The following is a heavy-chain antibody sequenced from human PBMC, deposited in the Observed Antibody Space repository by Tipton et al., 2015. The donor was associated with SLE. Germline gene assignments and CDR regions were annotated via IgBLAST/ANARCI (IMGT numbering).Heavy chain of an antibody. CDR1: GGSISSGSYY. CDR2: IYTSGST. J-gene: IGHJ4*02. V-gene: IGHV4-61*02. Sequence: LRLSCTVSGGSISSGSYYWSWIRQPAGKGLEWIGRIYTSGSTNYNPSLKSRVTISVDTSKNQFSLKLSSVTAADTAVYYCARPDRYWGLGTLVTVSS. CDR3: ARPDRY. D-gene: IGHD1-14*01.